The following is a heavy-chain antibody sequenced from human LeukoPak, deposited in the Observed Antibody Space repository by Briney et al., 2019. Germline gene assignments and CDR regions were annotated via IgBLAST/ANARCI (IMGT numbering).Heavy chain of an antibody. D-gene: IGHD6-19*01. CDR1: GFTFSSYW. V-gene: IGHV3-74*01. CDR2: INSDGSST. Sequence: GGSLRLSCAASGFTFSSYWMHWVRHAPGKGLVWVSRINSDGSSTSYADSVKGRFTISRDNAKNSLYLQMNSLRAEDTAVYYCARIVVAEYYFDYWGQGTLVTVSS. J-gene: IGHJ4*02. CDR3: ARIVVAEYYFDY.